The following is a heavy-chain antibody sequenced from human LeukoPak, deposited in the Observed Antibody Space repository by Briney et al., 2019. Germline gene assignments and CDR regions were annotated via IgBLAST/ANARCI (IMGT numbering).Heavy chain of an antibody. Sequence: SETLSLTCAVYGGSFSSYYWSWIRQPPGKGLEWIGEINHSGSTNYNPSLKSRVTVSVDTSRNQFSLKLSSVTAADTAVYYCARHVPSGLRIVVVTSDWYFDLWGRGTLVTVSS. CDR1: GGSFSSYY. V-gene: IGHV4-34*01. D-gene: IGHD2-21*02. J-gene: IGHJ2*01. CDR2: INHSGST. CDR3: ARHVPSGLRIVVVTSDWYFDL.